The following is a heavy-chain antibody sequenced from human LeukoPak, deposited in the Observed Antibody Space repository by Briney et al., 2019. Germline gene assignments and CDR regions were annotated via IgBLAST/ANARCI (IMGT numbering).Heavy chain of an antibody. CDR2: LHYSGST. CDR1: GGSISNYY. CDR3: ARYEAGGSALDS. D-gene: IGHD2-15*01. J-gene: IGHJ4*02. Sequence: SETLSLTCTVSGGSISNYYWSWIRQPPGKGLDWIGYLHYSGSTSYNPSLKSRVTISVDTPKNQFSLKLSSVTAADTAVYYCARYEAGGSALDSWGQGTLVTVSS. V-gene: IGHV4-59*01.